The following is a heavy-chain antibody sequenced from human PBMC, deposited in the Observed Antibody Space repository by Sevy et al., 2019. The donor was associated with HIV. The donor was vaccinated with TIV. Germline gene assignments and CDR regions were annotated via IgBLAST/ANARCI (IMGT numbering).Heavy chain of an antibody. J-gene: IGHJ4*02. CDR2: IYPGDSDT. CDR3: ARHVYCSGGSCYSDY. D-gene: IGHD2-15*01. V-gene: IGHV5-51*01. CDR1: GYSFTSYC. Sequence: GESLKISCKGSGYSFTSYCIGWVRQMPGKGLEWMGIIYPGDSDTRYSPSFQGQVTISADKSISTAYLQWSSLKASDTAMYYCARHVYCSGGSCYSDYWGQGTLVTVSS.